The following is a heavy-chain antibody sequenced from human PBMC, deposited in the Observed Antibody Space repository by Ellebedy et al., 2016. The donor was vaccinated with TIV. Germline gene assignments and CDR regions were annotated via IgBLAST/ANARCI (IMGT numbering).Heavy chain of an antibody. CDR3: ARFTSDYSGDWFGRAFDH. CDR2: IHPGDSET. CDR1: GYSFTNYW. J-gene: IGHJ4*02. D-gene: IGHD2-21*02. Sequence: KVSCKGSGYSFTNYWIGWVRQMPGKGLEWMGIIHPGDSETRYSPSFQGQVTIPGDKSISTAYLQWSSLKASDTAMYYCARFTSDYSGDWFGRAFDHWGQGTLVIVSS. V-gene: IGHV5-51*01.